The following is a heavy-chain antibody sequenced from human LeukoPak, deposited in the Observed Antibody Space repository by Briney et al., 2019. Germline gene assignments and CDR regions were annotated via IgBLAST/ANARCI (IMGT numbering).Heavy chain of an antibody. CDR1: GGSFSGYY. J-gene: IGHJ4*02. Sequence: SETLSLTCAVYGGSFSGYYWSWIRQPPGKGLEWIGSIYYSGSTYYNPSLKSRVTISVDTSKNQFSLKLSSVTAADTAVYYCARSQLDYYDSSGYYYAFDYWGQGTLVTVSS. V-gene: IGHV4-34*01. CDR3: ARSQLDYYDSSGYYYAFDY. CDR2: IYYSGST. D-gene: IGHD3-22*01.